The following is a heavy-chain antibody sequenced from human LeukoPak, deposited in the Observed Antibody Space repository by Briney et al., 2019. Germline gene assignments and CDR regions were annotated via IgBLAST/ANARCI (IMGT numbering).Heavy chain of an antibody. J-gene: IGHJ4*02. D-gene: IGHD2-2*01. Sequence: SETLSLTCTVSGGSISSSDYYWGWIRQPPGKGLEWIASIYYSGTTHYNPSLKSRVTISVDTSKNQFSLKLSSVTAADTAVYYCASRRYCSSTSCYLGAPFDYWGQGTLVTVSS. CDR2: IYYSGTT. V-gene: IGHV4-39*07. CDR3: ASRRYCSSTSCYLGAPFDY. CDR1: GGSISSSDYY.